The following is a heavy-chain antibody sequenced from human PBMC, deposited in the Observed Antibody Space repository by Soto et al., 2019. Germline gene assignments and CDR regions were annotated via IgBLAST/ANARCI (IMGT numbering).Heavy chain of an antibody. Sequence: PSETVSLTCAVSGYSISSGYYWGWIRQPPGKGLEWIGSIYHSGSTYYNPSLKSRVTISVDTSKNQFSLKLSSVTAADTAVYYCARDPVLLWFGGPRDYYYYYGMDVWGQGTTVTVPS. J-gene: IGHJ6*02. CDR1: GYSISSGYY. D-gene: IGHD3-10*01. V-gene: IGHV4-38-2*02. CDR3: ARDPVLLWFGGPRDYYYYYGMDV. CDR2: IYHSGST.